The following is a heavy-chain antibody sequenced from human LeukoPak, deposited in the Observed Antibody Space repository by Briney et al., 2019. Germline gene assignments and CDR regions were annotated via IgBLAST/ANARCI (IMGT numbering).Heavy chain of an antibody. Sequence: PSETLSLTCTVSGGSISSYYWSWIRQPPGKGLEWIGYIYYRGSTNYNPSLKSRVTISVDTSKNQLSLKLRSVTAADTAVYYCARGLGGSSGCFGYWGQGTLVTVSS. CDR1: GGSISSYY. D-gene: IGHD6-19*01. J-gene: IGHJ4*02. CDR3: ARGLGGSSGCFGY. CDR2: IYYRGST. V-gene: IGHV4-59*01.